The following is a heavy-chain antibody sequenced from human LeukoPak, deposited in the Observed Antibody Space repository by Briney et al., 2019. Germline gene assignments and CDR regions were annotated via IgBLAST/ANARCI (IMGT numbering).Heavy chain of an antibody. CDR3: VSFYETY. Sequence: GGSLRLSCAVSGFSVSDKSLSWVRQAPGKGLVWVSHINSDGSWTSYADSVKGRFTISKDNAKNTVYLQMNNLRAEDTAVYYCVSFYETYWGRGTLVTVSS. V-gene: IGHV3-74*01. D-gene: IGHD2/OR15-2a*01. J-gene: IGHJ4*02. CDR2: INSDGSWT. CDR1: GFSVSDKS.